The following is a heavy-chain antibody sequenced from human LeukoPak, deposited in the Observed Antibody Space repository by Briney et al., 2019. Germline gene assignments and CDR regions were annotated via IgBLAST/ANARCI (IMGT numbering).Heavy chain of an antibody. Sequence: SCKASGGTFSSYAISWIRQPPGKGLEWIGEINHSGSTDYNPSLKSRVTISVDTSKNQFSLKLSSVTAADTAVYYCARGYFDYWGQGTLVTVSS. J-gene: IGHJ4*02. CDR2: INHSGST. CDR3: ARGYFDY. CDR1: GGTFSSYA. V-gene: IGHV4-34*01.